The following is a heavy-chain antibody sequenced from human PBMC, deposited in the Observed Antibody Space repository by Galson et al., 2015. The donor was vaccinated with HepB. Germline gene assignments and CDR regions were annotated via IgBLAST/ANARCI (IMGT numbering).Heavy chain of an antibody. CDR2: IWYEESNK. Sequence: SQRLSCAASGLTFSSYGMHWVRQAPGKGLEWVAVIWYEESNKYYADSVKGRFTISRDSSKTTLFLQMNSLRVEDTAVYYCQYNGYDWENFDYWGQGTLVTVSA. CDR1: GLTFSSYG. CDR3: QYNGYDWENFDY. V-gene: IGHV3-33*08. D-gene: IGHD5-12*01. J-gene: IGHJ4*02.